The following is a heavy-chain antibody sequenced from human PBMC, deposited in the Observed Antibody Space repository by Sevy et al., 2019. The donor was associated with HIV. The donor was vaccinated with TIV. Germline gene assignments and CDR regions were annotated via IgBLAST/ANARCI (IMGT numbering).Heavy chain of an antibody. CDR1: GFTFSSYS. V-gene: IGHV3-48*02. CDR2: ISSSSSTI. Sequence: GGSLRLSCAASGFTFSSYSMNWVRQAPGKGLEWVSYISSSSSTIYYADSVKGRFTISRDNAKNSLYLQMNSLRDEDTAVYYCARDTNYGSGSRYYYYYMGVWGKGTTVTVSS. J-gene: IGHJ6*03. CDR3: ARDTNYGSGSRYYYYYMGV. D-gene: IGHD3-10*01.